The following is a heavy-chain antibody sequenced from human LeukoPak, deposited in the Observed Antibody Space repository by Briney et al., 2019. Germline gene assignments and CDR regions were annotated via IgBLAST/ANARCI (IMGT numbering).Heavy chain of an antibody. CDR2: ISTTSTYI. V-gene: IGHV3-21*01. J-gene: IGHJ6*03. CDR1: GFTFSRYN. D-gene: IGHD5-18*01. CDR3: AREGYSLYYMDV. Sequence: PGGALRLSCATSGFTFSRYNMNWVRQAPGKGLDWVSSISTTSTYISYTDSVKGRFTISRDNAKNSLYLQMNSLRAEDTAVYYCAREGYSLYYMDVWGKGTTATVSS.